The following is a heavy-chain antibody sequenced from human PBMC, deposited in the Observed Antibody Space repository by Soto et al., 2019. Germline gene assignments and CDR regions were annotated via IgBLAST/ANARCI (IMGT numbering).Heavy chain of an antibody. Sequence: GASVKVSCKASGYTFTSYGISWVRQAPGQGLEWMGWISAYNGNTNYAQKLQGRVTMTTDTSTSTAYMELRSLRSDDTAVYYCARDLSVVAASYFDYWGQGTLVTVAS. CDR1: GYTFTSYG. D-gene: IGHD2-15*01. CDR3: ARDLSVVAASYFDY. J-gene: IGHJ4*02. CDR2: ISAYNGNT. V-gene: IGHV1-18*01.